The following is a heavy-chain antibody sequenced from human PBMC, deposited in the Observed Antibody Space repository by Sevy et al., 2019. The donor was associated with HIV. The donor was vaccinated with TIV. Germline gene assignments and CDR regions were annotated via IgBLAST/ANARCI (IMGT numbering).Heavy chain of an antibody. CDR1: GGSISSYY. CDR3: ASGSGELVS. J-gene: IGHJ5*02. Sequence: SETLSLTCTVSGGSISSYYWTWIRQPPEKGLEWSGCMYDSGSTNYNPSLKSRVTISVDTSKNQLSLKLSSVTAADTAVYYCASGSGELVSWGQGTLVTVSS. V-gene: IGHV4-59*01. D-gene: IGHD1-26*01. CDR2: MYDSGST.